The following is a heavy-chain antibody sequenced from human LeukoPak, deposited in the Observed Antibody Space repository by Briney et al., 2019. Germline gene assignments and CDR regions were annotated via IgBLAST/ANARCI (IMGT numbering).Heavy chain of an antibody. CDR1: GFTVSSNY. D-gene: IGHD6-19*01. J-gene: IGHJ4*02. V-gene: IGHV3-66*02. CDR2: IYSGGST. CDR3: ATKQWLVPFAY. Sequence: PGGSLRLSCAASGFTVSSNYMSWVRQAPGKGLEWVSVIYSGGSTYYADSVKGRFTISRDNSKNTLYLQMNSLRAEDTAVYYCATKQWLVPFAYWGQGTLVTVSS.